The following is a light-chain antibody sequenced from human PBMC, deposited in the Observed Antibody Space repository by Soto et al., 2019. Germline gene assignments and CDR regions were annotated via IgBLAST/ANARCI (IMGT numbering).Light chain of an antibody. Sequence: EIVMTQSPATLSVSPGERATLSCRASQSVSSNLAWYQQKPGQAPRLLIYGASTRATGIPARFRSSGSGTEFCLTISSRQSEDVAVYYCQQYNSWPPWTFGQGTKVEIK. V-gene: IGKV3-15*01. J-gene: IGKJ1*01. CDR1: QSVSSN. CDR2: GAS. CDR3: QQYNSWPPWT.